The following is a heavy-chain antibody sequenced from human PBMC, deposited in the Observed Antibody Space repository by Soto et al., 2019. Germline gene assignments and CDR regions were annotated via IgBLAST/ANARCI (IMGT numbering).Heavy chain of an antibody. CDR1: GGSLRNYG. D-gene: IGHD3-22*01. CDR3: ARGDATKIVVTTYYAMDF. CDR2: IIPVFGTP. V-gene: IGHV1-69*12. Sequence: QVQLVQSGAEVKKPGSSVKVSCKASGGSLRNYGISWVRQAPGQGLEWMGAIIPVFGTPNYAQKFQDRVTITADESTTTVYMEVRSLTSEDTAVYYCARGDATKIVVTTYYAMDFWGQGTTVTLSS. J-gene: IGHJ6*02.